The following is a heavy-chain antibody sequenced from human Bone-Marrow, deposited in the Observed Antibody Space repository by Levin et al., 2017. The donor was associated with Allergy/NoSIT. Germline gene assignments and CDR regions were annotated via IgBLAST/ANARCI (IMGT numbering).Heavy chain of an antibody. CDR3: AREGQWLVQDAFDS. Sequence: ASVKVSCKASGYTFTGYYMHWVRQAPGQGLEWMGWINPNSGGTNYAQKFQGRVTMTRDTSISTAYMELSRLRSDDTAVYYCAREGQWLVQDAFDSWGQGTMVTVSS. J-gene: IGHJ3*02. V-gene: IGHV1-2*02. CDR1: GYTFTGYY. CDR2: INPNSGGT. D-gene: IGHD6-19*01.